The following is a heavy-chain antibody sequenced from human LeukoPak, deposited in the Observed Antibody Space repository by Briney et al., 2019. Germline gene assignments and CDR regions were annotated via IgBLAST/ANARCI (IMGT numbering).Heavy chain of an antibody. J-gene: IGHJ4*02. Sequence: VASVKVSCKASGYTFTGYYMHWVRQAPGQGLEWMGWINPNSGGTNYALKFQGRVTMTRDTSISTAYMELSRLRSDDTAVYYCARLGAPSDYWGQGTLVTVSS. CDR2: INPNSGGT. CDR1: GYTFTGYY. D-gene: IGHD1-26*01. CDR3: ARLGAPSDY. V-gene: IGHV1-2*02.